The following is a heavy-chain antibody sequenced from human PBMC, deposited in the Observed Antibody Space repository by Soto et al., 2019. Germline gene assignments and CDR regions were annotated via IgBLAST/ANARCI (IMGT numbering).Heavy chain of an antibody. D-gene: IGHD5-12*01. CDR1: GFAFSSYE. V-gene: IGHV3-48*03. Sequence: GGSLRLSCEASGFAFSSYEMDWVRQAPEKGLEWIAHITSSGSTMYNTDSVKGRFTISRDNAKNSLYLQMNSLRAEDTAVYYCVKERSIMYSGYDAFDLWGQGTMVTVSS. CDR2: ITSSGSTM. CDR3: VKERSIMYSGYDAFDL. J-gene: IGHJ3*01.